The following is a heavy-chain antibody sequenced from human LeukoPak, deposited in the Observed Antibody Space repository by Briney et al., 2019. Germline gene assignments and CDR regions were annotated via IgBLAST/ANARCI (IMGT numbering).Heavy chain of an antibody. CDR1: GFTFSSYW. V-gene: IGHV3-7*04. J-gene: IGHJ4*02. CDR3: ARARIDY. D-gene: IGHD1-14*01. CDR2: IKDDGSEK. Sequence: GGSLRLSCVGSGFTFSSYWMTWVRQAPGKGLEWVANIKDDGSEKYSVDSVRSRFTISRDNAKNLLYLQMSSLRAEDTAVYYCARARIDYWGQGTLVTVSS.